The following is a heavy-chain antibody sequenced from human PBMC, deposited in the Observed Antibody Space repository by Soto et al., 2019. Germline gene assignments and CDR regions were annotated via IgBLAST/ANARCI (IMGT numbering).Heavy chain of an antibody. CDR3: ERIPHCTTSCYDHAYGMDV. V-gene: IGHV5-51*01. CDR1: GYSFPSQW. Sequence: GESLKISCKGSGYSFPSQWIGWVRQTPGKGLEWMGSIYPADSDTRYSPSFQGQVTISADKSIGTAYLEGSNLKASDTAMYYCERIPHCTTSCYDHAYGMDVWGQGTTVTVSS. J-gene: IGHJ6*02. D-gene: IGHD3-10*01. CDR2: IYPADSDT.